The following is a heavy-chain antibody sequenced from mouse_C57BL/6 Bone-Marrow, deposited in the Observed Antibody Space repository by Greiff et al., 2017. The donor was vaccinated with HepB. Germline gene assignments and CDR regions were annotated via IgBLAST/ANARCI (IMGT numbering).Heavy chain of an antibody. J-gene: IGHJ1*03. CDR1: GFTFNTYA. CDR3: VRDSGYYGSSYDWYFDV. D-gene: IGHD1-1*01. Sequence: EVQGVESGGGLVQPKGSLKLSCAASGFTFNTYAMHWVRQAPGKGLEWVARIRSKSSNYATYYADSVKDRFTISRDDSQSMLYLQMNNLKTEDTAMYYCVRDSGYYGSSYDWYFDVWGTGTTVTVSS. V-gene: IGHV10-3*01. CDR2: IRSKSSNYAT.